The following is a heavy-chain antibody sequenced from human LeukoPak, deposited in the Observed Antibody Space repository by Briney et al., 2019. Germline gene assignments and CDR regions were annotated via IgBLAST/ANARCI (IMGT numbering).Heavy chain of an antibody. V-gene: IGHV3-9*01. J-gene: IGHJ4*02. CDR2: ISWNSGSI. CDR1: GFTFDDYA. CDR3: ARESAATGFFDY. Sequence: GGSLRLSCAASGFTFDDYAMHWVRQAPGKGLEWGSGISWNSGSIGYADSVKGRFTISRDNAKNSLYLQMNSLRAEDTALYYCARESAATGFFDYWGQGTLVTVSS. D-gene: IGHD1-14*01.